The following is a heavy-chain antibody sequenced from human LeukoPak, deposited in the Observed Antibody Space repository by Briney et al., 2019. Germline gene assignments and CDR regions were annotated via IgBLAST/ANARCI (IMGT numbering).Heavy chain of an antibody. V-gene: IGHV1-2*02. D-gene: IGHD6-13*01. CDR1: GYPFTIYY. J-gene: IGHJ4*02. CDR2: INPNSGGT. CDR3: ARDYSSGWSQGFDY. Sequence: ASVKVSCKASGYPFTIYYIHWVRQAPGQGLEWMGWINPNSGGTNYAQKFQGRVTMTWDTSITTAYMELSRLRSEDTAVYYCARDYSSGWSQGFDYWGQGTLVTVSS.